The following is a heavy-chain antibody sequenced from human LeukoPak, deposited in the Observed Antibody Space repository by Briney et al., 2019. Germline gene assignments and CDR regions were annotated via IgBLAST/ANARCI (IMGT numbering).Heavy chain of an antibody. V-gene: IGHV4-34*01. D-gene: IGHD6-6*01. J-gene: IGHJ4*02. Sequence: KASETLSLTCTVSGGSISSYYWSWIRQPPGKGLEWIGEINHSGSTNYNPSLKSRVTISVDTSKNQFSLKLSSVTAADTAVYYCAREASSSSERTLDYWGQGTLVTVSS. CDR2: INHSGST. CDR3: AREASSSSERTLDY. CDR1: GGSISSYY.